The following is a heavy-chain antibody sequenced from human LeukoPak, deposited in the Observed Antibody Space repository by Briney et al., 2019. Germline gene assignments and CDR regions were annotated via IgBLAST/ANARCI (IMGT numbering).Heavy chain of an antibody. J-gene: IGHJ5*02. CDR3: ARGLSSYYPNWFDP. Sequence: SETLSFTCTVSGGSISSYYWSWIRQPPGKGLEWIGYIYYSGSTNYNPSLKSRGTISVDTSKNQFSLKLSSVTAADTAVYYCARGLSSYYPNWFDPWGQGTLVTVSS. CDR2: IYYSGST. V-gene: IGHV4-59*01. CDR1: GGSISSYY. D-gene: IGHD3-10*01.